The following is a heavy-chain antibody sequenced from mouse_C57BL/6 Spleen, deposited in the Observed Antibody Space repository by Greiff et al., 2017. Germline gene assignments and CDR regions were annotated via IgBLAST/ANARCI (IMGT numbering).Heavy chain of an antibody. CDR3: ARDYGSFAY. V-gene: IGHV1-69*01. J-gene: IGHJ3*01. CDR2: IDPSDSYT. CDR1: GYTFTSYW. Sequence: VQLQQSGAELVMPGASVKLSCKASGYTFTSYWMHWVKQRPGQGLEWIGEIDPSDSYTNYNQKFKGKSTLTVDKSSSTAYMQLSSLTSEDSAVYYCARDYGSFAYWGQGTLVTVSA. D-gene: IGHD1-1*01.